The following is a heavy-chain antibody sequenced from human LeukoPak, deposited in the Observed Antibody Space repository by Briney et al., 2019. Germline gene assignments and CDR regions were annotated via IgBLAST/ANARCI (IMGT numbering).Heavy chain of an antibody. CDR2: ISGSGGGT. V-gene: IGHV3-23*01. D-gene: IGHD3-10*01. CDR1: GFTFSSYA. CDR3: AKTVVRGVIKYYFDY. J-gene: IGHJ4*02. Sequence: GGSLRLSCAASGFTFSSYAMSWVRPAPGKGLAWVSAISGSGGGTYYADSVKGRFTISRDNSKNTLYLQMNSLRAEDTAVYYCAKTVVRGVIKYYFDYWGQGTLVTVSS.